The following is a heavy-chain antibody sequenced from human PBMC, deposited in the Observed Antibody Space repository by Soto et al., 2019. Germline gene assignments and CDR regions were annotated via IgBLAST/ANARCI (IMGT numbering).Heavy chain of an antibody. Sequence: SGPTLVKPTHTLTLTCTFSGFSLSTSGVDVGWIRQPPGKALEWLALIYWDDDKRYSPSLKSRLTITKDTSKNQVVLTMTNMDPVDTATYYCAHRSITMVRGVIFDYWGQGTLVTVSS. CDR2: IYWDDDK. J-gene: IGHJ4*02. V-gene: IGHV2-5*02. CDR3: AHRSITMVRGVIFDY. D-gene: IGHD3-10*01. CDR1: GFSLSTSGVD.